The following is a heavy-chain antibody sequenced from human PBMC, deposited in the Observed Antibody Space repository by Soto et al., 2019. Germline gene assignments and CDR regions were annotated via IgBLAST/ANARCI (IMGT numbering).Heavy chain of an antibody. CDR2: ISYDGSNK. CDR3: ARDDNGEGFDY. J-gene: IGHJ4*02. CDR1: GFTFSSYA. Sequence: QVQLVESGGGVVQPGRSLRLSCAASGFTFSSYAMHWVRQAPGKGLEWVAVISYDGSNKYYADSVKGRFTISRDNSKNTLYLQMNSLRAEDTAVYYCARDDNGEGFDYWGQGTLVTVSS. D-gene: IGHD1-20*01. V-gene: IGHV3-30-3*01.